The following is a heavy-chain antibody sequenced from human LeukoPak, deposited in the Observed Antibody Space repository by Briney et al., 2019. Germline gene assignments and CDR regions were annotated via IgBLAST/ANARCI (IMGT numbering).Heavy chain of an antibody. D-gene: IGHD6-13*01. CDR1: GGTFSSYA. J-gene: IGHJ6*02. V-gene: IGHV1-69*13. CDR3: ASGGSSSWSYYHYGMDV. Sequence: SVKVSCKASGGTFSSYAISWVRQAPGQGLEWMGGIIPIFGTANYAQKFQGRVTITADESTSTAYMELSSLRSEDTAVYYCASGGSSSWSYYHYGMDVWGQGTTVTVSS. CDR2: IIPIFGTA.